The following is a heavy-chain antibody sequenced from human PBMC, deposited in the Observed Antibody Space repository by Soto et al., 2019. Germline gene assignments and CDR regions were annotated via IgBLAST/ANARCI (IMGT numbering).Heavy chain of an antibody. D-gene: IGHD7-27*01. J-gene: IGHJ4*02. CDR2: ISGSGGST. V-gene: IGHV3-23*01. Sequence: HPGGSLRLSCAASGFTFSIFAMSWVRQSPGKGLEWVSTISGSGGSTYYADAVKGRFTISRDNSMGTLYLQMKSLGVEDTAIYYCAKEVSLGSTVDLGYWGQGALVTVSS. CDR1: GFTFSIFA. CDR3: AKEVSLGSTVDLGY.